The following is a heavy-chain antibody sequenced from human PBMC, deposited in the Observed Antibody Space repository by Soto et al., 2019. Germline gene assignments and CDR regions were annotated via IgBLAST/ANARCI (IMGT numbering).Heavy chain of an antibody. CDR1: GFSFSKYA. Sequence: DVQLLESGGGLVQPGGSLRLSCAASGFSFSKYAMIWVRQAPGKGQEWVSGITGSGGSTYYADSVKGRFTISRDNSKNTLYLQMNSLRAEDTAVYYCAKDSGWTVNWFDPWGQGTLVTVSS. D-gene: IGHD6-19*01. V-gene: IGHV3-23*01. CDR3: AKDSGWTVNWFDP. CDR2: ITGSGGST. J-gene: IGHJ5*02.